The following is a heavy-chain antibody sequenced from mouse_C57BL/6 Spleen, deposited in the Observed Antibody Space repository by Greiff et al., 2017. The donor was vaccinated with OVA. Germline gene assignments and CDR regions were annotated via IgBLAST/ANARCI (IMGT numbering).Heavy chain of an antibody. CDR3: ARGYYGNFDY. J-gene: IGHJ2*01. Sequence: QVQLQQSGPELVKPGASVKISCKASGYAFSSSWMNWVKQRPGKGLEWIGRIYPGDGDTNYNGKFKGKATLTADKSSSTAYMQLSSLTSEDSAVYFCARGYYGNFDYWGQGTTLTVSS. CDR2: IYPGDGDT. V-gene: IGHV1-82*01. CDR1: GYAFSSSW. D-gene: IGHD1-1*01.